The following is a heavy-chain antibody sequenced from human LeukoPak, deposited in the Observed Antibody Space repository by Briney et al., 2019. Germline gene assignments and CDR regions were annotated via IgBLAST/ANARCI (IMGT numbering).Heavy chain of an antibody. CDR3: ARVFYGGSLGFDY. Sequence: SETLSLTCTVSGDSINSYYWSWIRQPPGKRLEWIGYIYYTGTTNYSPSLNSRVTMSVDTSRKQFSLKLSSVTAADTAVYYCARVFYGGSLGFDYWGQGTLVTVSS. CDR2: IYYTGTT. CDR1: GDSINSYY. V-gene: IGHV4-59*01. J-gene: IGHJ4*02. D-gene: IGHD4-23*01.